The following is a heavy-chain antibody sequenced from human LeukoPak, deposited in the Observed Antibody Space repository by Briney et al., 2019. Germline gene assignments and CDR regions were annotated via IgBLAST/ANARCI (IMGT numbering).Heavy chain of an antibody. CDR1: GGSISSYY. Sequence: SETLSLTCTVSGGSISSYYWSWIRQPPGKGLEWIGSIYYSGSTNYNPSLKSRVTISVDTSKNQFSLKLSSVTAADTAVYYCARDRSYCSGGSCYFLPEFDPWGQGTLVTVSS. CDR3: ARDRSYCSGGSCYFLPEFDP. D-gene: IGHD2-15*01. V-gene: IGHV4-59*01. J-gene: IGHJ5*02. CDR2: IYYSGST.